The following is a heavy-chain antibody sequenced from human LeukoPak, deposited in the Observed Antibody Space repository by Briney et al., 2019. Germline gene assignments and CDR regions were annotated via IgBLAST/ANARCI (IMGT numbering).Heavy chain of an antibody. CDR1: GGSISSSSYY. CDR3: ARDYSSRTPTFDY. J-gene: IGHJ4*02. Sequence: SETLSLTCTVSGGSISSSSYYWGWIRQPPGKGLEWIGYIYYSGSTNYNPSLKSRVTISVDTSKNQFSLKLSSVTAADTAVYYCARDYSSRTPTFDYWGQGTLVTVSS. V-gene: IGHV4-61*01. D-gene: IGHD6-13*01. CDR2: IYYSGST.